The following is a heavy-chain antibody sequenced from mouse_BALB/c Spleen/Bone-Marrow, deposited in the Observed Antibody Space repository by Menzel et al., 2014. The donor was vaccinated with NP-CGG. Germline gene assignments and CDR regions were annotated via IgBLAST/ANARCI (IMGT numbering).Heavy chain of an antibody. Sequence: QVQLQQSASELARPGASVKLSCRASGYTFTSYTMQWVKQRPGQGLEWIGYFNPRGGYTDYNQKFKDRTALTADKSSSTAYMQLSRLTSEDSAVDYCAREGITTAYFDFCVQGTTLTVST. J-gene: IGHJ2*01. V-gene: IGHV1-4*02. CDR2: FNPRGGYT. CDR1: GYTFTSYT. D-gene: IGHD1-2*01. CDR3: AREGITTAYFDF.